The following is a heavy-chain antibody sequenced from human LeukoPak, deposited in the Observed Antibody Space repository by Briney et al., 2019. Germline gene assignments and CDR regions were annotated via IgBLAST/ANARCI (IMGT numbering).Heavy chain of an antibody. V-gene: IGHV3-21*01. Sequence: GGSLRLSCAASGFTFSSYSMNWVRQAPGKGLEWVSSISSSSTYIYYADSVKGRFTISRDNAKNSLYLQMNSLRAEDTAVYYCARDLTSSSTAYFQHWGQGTLDTVSS. J-gene: IGHJ1*01. CDR3: ARDLTSSSTAYFQH. CDR1: GFTFSSYS. D-gene: IGHD6-6*01. CDR2: ISSSSTYI.